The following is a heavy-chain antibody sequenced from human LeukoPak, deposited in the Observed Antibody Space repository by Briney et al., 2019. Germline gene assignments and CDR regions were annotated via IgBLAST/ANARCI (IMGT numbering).Heavy chain of an antibody. CDR1: GYTFTSYD. CDR3: ARWGYSGGWYVPLRSN. J-gene: IGHJ4*02. V-gene: IGHV1-8*01. D-gene: IGHD6-19*01. CDR2: MNPNSGNT. Sequence: APVTVSCKASGYTFTSYDINWLRQATGQGLEWMGWMNPNSGNTDYAQKFQGRVTMTRNTSISTAYMELSSLRSEDTAVYYCARWGYSGGWYVPLRSNWGQGTLVTVSS.